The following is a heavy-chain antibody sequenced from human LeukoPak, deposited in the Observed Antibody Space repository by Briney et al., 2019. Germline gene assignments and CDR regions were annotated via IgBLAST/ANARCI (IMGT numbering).Heavy chain of an antibody. CDR2: IYYCGST. V-gene: IGHV4-39*07. CDR3: ASHSYGRPKYYYYYMDV. D-gene: IGHD5-18*01. Sequence: SETLSLTCTVSGGSISSSSYYWGWIRQPPGKGLEWIGSIYYCGSTYYNPSLKSRVTISVDTSKNQFSLKLSSVTAADTAVYYCASHSYGRPKYYYYYMDVWGKGTTVTVS. CDR1: GGSISSSSYY. J-gene: IGHJ6*03.